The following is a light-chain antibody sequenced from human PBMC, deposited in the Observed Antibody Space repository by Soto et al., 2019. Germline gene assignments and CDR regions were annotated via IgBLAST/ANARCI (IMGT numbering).Light chain of an antibody. CDR1: QSVSSN. CDR3: QQYNTWPLT. V-gene: IGKV3-15*01. Sequence: EIVMTQSPGTLSMSPGERATLSCRASQSVSSNLAWYQQKPGQAPRRLIYDVTTRATGVPARFSGSGSGTEFTLTISSLQSEDFAVYYCQQYNTWPLTFGGGTKVEIK. CDR2: DVT. J-gene: IGKJ4*01.